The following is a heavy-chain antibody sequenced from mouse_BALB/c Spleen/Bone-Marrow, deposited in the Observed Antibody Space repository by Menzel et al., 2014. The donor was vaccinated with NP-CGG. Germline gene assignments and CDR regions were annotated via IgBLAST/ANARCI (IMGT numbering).Heavy chain of an antibody. CDR2: INSNGGST. Sequence: EVKVVESGGGLVQPGGSLKLSCAASGFPFSSYGMSWARQTPDKRLELVATINSNGGSTYYPDSVKGRFTISRDNAKNTLYLQMSSLKSEDSAMFYCARDRTYYYGMDYWGQGTSVTVSS. V-gene: IGHV5-6-3*01. CDR3: ARDRTYYYGMDY. J-gene: IGHJ4*01. CDR1: GFPFSSYG.